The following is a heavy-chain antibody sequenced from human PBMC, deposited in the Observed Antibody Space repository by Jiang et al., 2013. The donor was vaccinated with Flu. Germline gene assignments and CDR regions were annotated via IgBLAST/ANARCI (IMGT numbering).Heavy chain of an antibody. CDR3: AKALGSHTTGWYPGDY. J-gene: IGHJ4*02. CDR1: GFTFSIYG. CDR2: ISYDGSNK. Sequence: QLLESGGGVVQPGRSLRLSCAASGFTFSIYGMHWVRQAPGKGLEWVAVISYDGSNKYYTDSVKGRFTISRDNSKNTLYLQMNSLRPEDTAVYCCAKALGSHTTGWYPGDYWGQGTLVIVSS. D-gene: IGHD6-19*01. V-gene: IGHV3-30*18.